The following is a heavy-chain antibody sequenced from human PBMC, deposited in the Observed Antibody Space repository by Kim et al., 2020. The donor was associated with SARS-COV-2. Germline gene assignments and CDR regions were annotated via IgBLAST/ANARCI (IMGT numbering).Heavy chain of an antibody. CDR2: IYYSGST. CDR1: GGSISSYY. Sequence: SETLSLTCTVSGGSISSYYWSWIRQPPGKGLEWIGYIYYSGSTNYNPSLKSRVTISVDTSKNQFSLQLSSVTAADTAVYYCASAHSSSWYGGVYYYGMDVWGQGTTGTVSS. V-gene: IGHV4-59*08. D-gene: IGHD6-13*01. CDR3: ASAHSSSWYGGVYYYGMDV. J-gene: IGHJ6*02.